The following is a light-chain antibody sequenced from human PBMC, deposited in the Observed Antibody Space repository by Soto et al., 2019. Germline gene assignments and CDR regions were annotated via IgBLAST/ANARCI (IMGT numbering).Light chain of an antibody. J-gene: IGLJ1*01. V-gene: IGLV2-23*02. Sequence: QSALTQPASVSGSPGQSITISCTGTSSDIGSYDLVSWYQQHPGTAPKLIIYEVTKRPSGVSTRFSGSKSGNTASLTISGLQAVDEADYYCCSYAGSSYVFGTGTKVTVL. CDR1: SSDIGSYDL. CDR2: EVT. CDR3: CSYAGSSYV.